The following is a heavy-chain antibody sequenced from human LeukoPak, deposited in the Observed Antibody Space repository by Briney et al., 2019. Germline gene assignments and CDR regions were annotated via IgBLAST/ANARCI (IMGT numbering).Heavy chain of an antibody. J-gene: IGHJ5*02. Sequence: ASVKVSCKASGYTFTGYYMHWVRQAPGQGLEWMGWINPNSGGTNYAQKFQGRVTLTRDTSISTAYMELSRLRSDDTAVYYCARDPHYSSGWYGNWFDPWGQGTLVTVSS. CDR2: INPNSGGT. CDR1: GYTFTGYY. D-gene: IGHD6-19*01. V-gene: IGHV1-2*02. CDR3: ARDPHYSSGWYGNWFDP.